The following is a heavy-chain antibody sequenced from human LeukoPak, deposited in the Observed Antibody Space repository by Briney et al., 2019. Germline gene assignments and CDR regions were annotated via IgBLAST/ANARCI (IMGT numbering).Heavy chain of an antibody. CDR1: DGSISSGGYY. CDR2: IYYSGST. Sequence: SGTLSLTCTVSDGSISSGGYYWSWIRQHPGKGLEWIGYIYYSGSTYYNPSLKSRVTISVDTSKNQFSLKLSSVTAADTAVYYCARARVEMATTDFDYWGQGTLVTVSS. D-gene: IGHD5-24*01. V-gene: IGHV4-31*03. J-gene: IGHJ4*02. CDR3: ARARVEMATTDFDY.